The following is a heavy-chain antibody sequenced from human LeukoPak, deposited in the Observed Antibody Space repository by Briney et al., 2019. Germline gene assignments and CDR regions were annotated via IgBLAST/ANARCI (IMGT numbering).Heavy chain of an antibody. D-gene: IGHD6-13*01. J-gene: IGHJ1*01. CDR2: IYYSGST. CDR1: GGSISSYY. CDR3: ARGWSYSSSWYAGFQH. V-gene: IGHV4-59*12. Sequence: SETLSLTCSVSGGSISSYYWSWIRQPPGKGLEWIGYIYYSGSTNYNPSLKSRVTISVDTSKNQFSLKLSPVTAADTAVYYCARGWSYSSSWYAGFQHWGQGTLVTVSS.